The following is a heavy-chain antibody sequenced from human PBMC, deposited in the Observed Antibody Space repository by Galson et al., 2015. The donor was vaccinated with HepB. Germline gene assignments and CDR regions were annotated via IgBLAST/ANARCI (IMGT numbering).Heavy chain of an antibody. CDR2: IIPIFGTA. Sequence: SVKVSCKASGGTFSSYAISWVRQAPGQGLEWMGGIIPIFGTANYAQKFQGRVTITADESTSTAYMELSSLRSEDTAVYYCARDKNYYGSGPTRPGWFDPWGQGTLVTVSS. CDR3: ARDKNYYGSGPTRPGWFDP. CDR1: GGTFSSYA. D-gene: IGHD3-10*01. V-gene: IGHV1-69*13. J-gene: IGHJ5*02.